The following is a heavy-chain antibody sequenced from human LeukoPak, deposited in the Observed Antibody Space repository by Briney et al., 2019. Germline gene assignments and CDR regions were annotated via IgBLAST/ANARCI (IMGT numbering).Heavy chain of an antibody. Sequence: SETLSLTCTVSGGSISSYYWSWIRQPPGKGLEWIGYIYYSGSTNYNPSLKSRVTISVDTSKNQFSLKLSSVTAADTPVYYCARLGSSSWGGAFDIWGQGTMVTVSS. J-gene: IGHJ3*02. D-gene: IGHD6-13*01. CDR2: IYYSGST. CDR3: ARLGSSSWGGAFDI. CDR1: GGSISSYY. V-gene: IGHV4-59*08.